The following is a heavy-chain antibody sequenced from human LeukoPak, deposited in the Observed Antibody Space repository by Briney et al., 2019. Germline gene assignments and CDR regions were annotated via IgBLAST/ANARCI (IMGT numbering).Heavy chain of an antibody. J-gene: IGHJ5*02. CDR1: GFTFSSYE. V-gene: IGHV3-21*01. CDR2: ISSSSSYI. D-gene: IGHD2-15*01. Sequence: GGSLRLSCAASGFTFSSYEMNWVRQAPGKGLEWVSSISSSSSYIYYADSVKGRFTISRDNAKNSLYLQMNSLRAEDTAVYYCARGTEAATPHWFDPWGQGTLVTVSS. CDR3: ARGTEAATPHWFDP.